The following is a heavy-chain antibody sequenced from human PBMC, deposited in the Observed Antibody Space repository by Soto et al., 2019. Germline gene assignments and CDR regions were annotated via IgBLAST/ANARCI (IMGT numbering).Heavy chain of an antibody. D-gene: IGHD2-15*01. V-gene: IGHV1-69*13. CDR2: IIPIFSTT. CDR3: ARDHPGYCSGGSCLYYYGLDV. Sequence: SVKVSCKASGGTFSSYAISWVRQAPGRGLEWMGGIIPIFSTTYYAQKFQGRVTITADESTSTAYMELNSLRSEDTALYYCARDHPGYCSGGSCLYYYGLDVWGQGTTVTVSS. J-gene: IGHJ6*02. CDR1: GGTFSSYA.